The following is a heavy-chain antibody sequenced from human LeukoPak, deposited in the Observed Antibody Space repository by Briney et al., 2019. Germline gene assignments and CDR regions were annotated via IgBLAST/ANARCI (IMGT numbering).Heavy chain of an antibody. CDR1: GYTFTNYG. J-gene: IGHJ4*02. CDR3: AREGATYFDY. D-gene: IGHD5-12*01. Sequence: GASVKVSCKASGYTFTNYGVTWVRQAPGQRLEWMGWISGYNGNTNYAQKLQGRVTMTTDTSTSTAYMEVRSLRSDDTAVYYCAREGATYFDYWGQGTLVTVS. V-gene: IGHV1-18*01. CDR2: ISGYNGNT.